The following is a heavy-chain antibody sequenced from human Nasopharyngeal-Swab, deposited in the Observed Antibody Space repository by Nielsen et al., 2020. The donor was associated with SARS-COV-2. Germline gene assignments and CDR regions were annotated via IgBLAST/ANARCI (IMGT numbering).Heavy chain of an antibody. CDR3: ARIPSTLPDY. D-gene: IGHD5/OR15-5a*01. V-gene: IGHV5-51*01. Sequence: GGSLRLSCKGSGYSFTSYWIGWVRQMPGKGLERMGIIYPGDSDTRYSPSFQGQVTISADKSISTAYLQWSSLKASDIAMYYCARIPSTLPDYWGQGTLVTVSS. J-gene: IGHJ4*02. CDR2: IYPGDSDT. CDR1: GYSFTSYW.